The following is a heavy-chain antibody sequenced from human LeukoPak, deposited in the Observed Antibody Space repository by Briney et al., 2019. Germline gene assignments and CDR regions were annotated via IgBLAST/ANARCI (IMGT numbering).Heavy chain of an antibody. V-gene: IGHV3-23*01. CDR1: GFTFSSYS. D-gene: IGHD3-22*01. CDR2: ISATDGST. CDR3: ARGYYDSSGYYDRKRQGAFDI. Sequence: PGGSLRLSCAASGFTFSSYSMNWVRQAPGKGLEWVSVISATDGSTYYADSVKGRFTISRDNSKNTLYLQMNSLRAEDTAVYYCARGYYDSSGYYDRKRQGAFDIWGQGTMVTVSS. J-gene: IGHJ3*02.